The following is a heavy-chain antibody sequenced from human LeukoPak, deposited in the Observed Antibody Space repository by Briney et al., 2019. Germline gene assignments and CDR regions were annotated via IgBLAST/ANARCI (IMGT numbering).Heavy chain of an antibody. D-gene: IGHD3-10*01. V-gene: IGHV3-7*01. CDR2: INQDGSDK. J-gene: IGHJ4*02. CDR3: ARIHTGTGYYFDY. Sequence: GGSLGLSCAASGFTFSSYWMGWVRQAPGKGLEWVATINQDGSDKYYVDSVKGRFNIARDNAKNSLYLQMNSLRDDDTAVYYCARIHTGTGYYFDYWGQGTLVTVSS. CDR1: GFTFSSYW.